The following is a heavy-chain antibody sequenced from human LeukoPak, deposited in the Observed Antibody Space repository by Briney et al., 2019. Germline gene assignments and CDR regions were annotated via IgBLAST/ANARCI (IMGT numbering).Heavy chain of an antibody. CDR1: GGSISSGDYY. V-gene: IGHV4-30-4*01. D-gene: IGHD5-18*01. J-gene: IGHJ4*02. CDR2: IYYSGST. Sequence: SETLSLTCTVSGGSISSGDYYWSWIRQPPGKGLEWIGYIYYSGSTYYNPSLKSRVTISVDASKNQFSLKLSSVTAADTAVYYCARAVDTDFFDYWGQGTLVTVSS. CDR3: ARAVDTDFFDY.